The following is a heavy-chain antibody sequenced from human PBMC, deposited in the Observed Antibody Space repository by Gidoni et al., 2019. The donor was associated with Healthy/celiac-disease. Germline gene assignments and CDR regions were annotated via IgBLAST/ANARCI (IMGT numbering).Heavy chain of an antibody. J-gene: IGHJ6*02. CDR3: ARQGSGSYYILPYYYYYGMDV. Sequence: QVQLVQSGAEVKKPGASVKVSCKASGYTFTSYGISWVRQAPGQGLEWMGWISAYNGNTNYAQKLQGRVTMTTDTSTSTAYMELRSLRSDDTAVYYCARQGSGSYYILPYYYYYGMDVWGQGTTVTVSS. CDR2: ISAYNGNT. V-gene: IGHV1-18*01. CDR1: GYTFTSYG. D-gene: IGHD3-10*01.